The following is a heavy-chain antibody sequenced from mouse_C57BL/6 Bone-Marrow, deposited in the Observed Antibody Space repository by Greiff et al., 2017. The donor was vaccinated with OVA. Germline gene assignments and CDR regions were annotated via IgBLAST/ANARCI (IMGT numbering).Heavy chain of an antibody. J-gene: IGHJ2*01. CDR1: GYTITDYE. V-gene: IGHV1-15*01. CDR3: TASRQLRYCFDY. Sequence: QVQLQQSGAELVRPGASVTLSCKASGYTITDYEMHWVKQTPVHGLEWIGAIDPETGGTAYNQKFKGKAILTADKSSSPAYLELRSLTSEDSAVYYYTASRQLRYCFDYWSQGTPLTLSS. CDR2: IDPETGGT. D-gene: IGHD3-2*02.